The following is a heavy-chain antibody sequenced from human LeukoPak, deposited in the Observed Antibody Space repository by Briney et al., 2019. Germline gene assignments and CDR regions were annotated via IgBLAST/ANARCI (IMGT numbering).Heavy chain of an antibody. CDR1: GYTFTSYD. CDR3: ARDSVMTTVTTPPNWFDP. CDR2: ISAYNGNT. D-gene: IGHD4-11*01. Sequence: GASVKVSCKASGYTFTSYDINWVRQAPGQGLEWMGWISAYNGNTNYAQKLQGRVTMTTDTSTSTAYMELRSLRSDDTAVYYCARDSVMTTVTTPPNWFDPWGQGTLVTVSS. V-gene: IGHV1-18*01. J-gene: IGHJ5*02.